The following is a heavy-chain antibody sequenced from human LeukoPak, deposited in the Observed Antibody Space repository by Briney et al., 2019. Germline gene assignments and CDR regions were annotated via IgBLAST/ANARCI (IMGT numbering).Heavy chain of an antibody. CDR2: IYHSGST. CDR1: GGSISSGGYS. CDR3: ARANGDYVYYFDY. V-gene: IGHV4-30-2*01. J-gene: IGHJ4*02. D-gene: IGHD4-17*01. Sequence: SETLSLTCAVSGGSISSGGYSWSWIRQPPGKGLEWIGYIYHSGSTYYNPSLKSRVTISVDRSKNQFSLKLSSVTAADTAVYYCARANGDYVYYFDYWGQGALVTVSS.